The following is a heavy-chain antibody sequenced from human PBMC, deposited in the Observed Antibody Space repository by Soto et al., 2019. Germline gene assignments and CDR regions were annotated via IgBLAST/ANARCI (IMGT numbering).Heavy chain of an antibody. J-gene: IGHJ5*02. Sequence: SETLSLTCTVSGGSISSGDYYWSWIRQPPGKGLEWIGYIYYSGSTYYDPSLKSRVTISVDTSKNQFSLKLSSVTAADTAVYYCARYYYDFWSGSPYNWFDPWGQGTLVTVSS. CDR2: IYYSGST. CDR1: GGSISSGDYY. D-gene: IGHD3-3*01. CDR3: ARYYYDFWSGSPYNWFDP. V-gene: IGHV4-30-4*01.